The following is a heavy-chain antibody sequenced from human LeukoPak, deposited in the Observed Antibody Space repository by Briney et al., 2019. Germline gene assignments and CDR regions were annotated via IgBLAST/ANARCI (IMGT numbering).Heavy chain of an antibody. J-gene: IGHJ4*02. V-gene: IGHV1-8*01. CDR2: MNPVSGNA. CDR1: GYTFTNFD. D-gene: IGHD1-26*01. Sequence: GASVKVSCKASGYTFTNFDINWVRQAPGQGLEWMGWMNPVSGNAGSAQKFQGRVTLTRDTSISTAYMELSSLRSDDTAFYYCARAPKGAAALYWGQGTLVTVSS. CDR3: ARAPKGAAALY.